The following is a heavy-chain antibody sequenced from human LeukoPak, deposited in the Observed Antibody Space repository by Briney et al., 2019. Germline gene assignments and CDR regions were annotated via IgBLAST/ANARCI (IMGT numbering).Heavy chain of an antibody. V-gene: IGHV3-66*01. CDR1: GFTVSSNY. CDR2: IYSGGST. J-gene: IGHJ4*02. Sequence: GGSLRLSCAASGFTVSSNYMSWVRQAPGKGLEWVSVIYSGGSTYYADSVNGRFTISRDNSKNTLYLQMNSLRAEDTAVYYCAKDRRAGSYDYWGQGTLVTVSS. D-gene: IGHD3-10*01. CDR3: AKDRRAGSYDY.